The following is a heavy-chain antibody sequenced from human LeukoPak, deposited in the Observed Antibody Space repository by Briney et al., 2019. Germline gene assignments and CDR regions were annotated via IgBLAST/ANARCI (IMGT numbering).Heavy chain of an antibody. CDR1: GFTFSSYS. D-gene: IGHD3/OR15-3a*01. CDR3: ARDGSDFFGFDY. V-gene: IGHV3-48*04. J-gene: IGHJ4*02. CDR2: ISSSGSTI. Sequence: GGSLRLSCAASGFTFSSYSMNWVRQAPGKGLEWVSYISSSGSTIYYADSVKGRFTISRDNAKNSLYLQMNSLRAEDTAVYYCARDGSDFFGFDYWGQGTLVTVSS.